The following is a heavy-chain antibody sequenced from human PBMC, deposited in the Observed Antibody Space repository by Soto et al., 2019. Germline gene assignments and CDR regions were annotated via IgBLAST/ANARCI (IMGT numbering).Heavy chain of an antibody. D-gene: IGHD3-9*01. V-gene: IGHV1-8*01. CDR2: MNPNSGNT. Sequence: QVQLVQSGAEVKKPGASVKVSCKASGYTFTSYDINWVRQATGQGLEWMGWMNPNSGNTGYAQKFQGRVTMTRNTSTSTAYMELSSLRSEETGVYSCARDRTYFGDYWVQGTLVTGSS. J-gene: IGHJ4*02. CDR3: ARDRTYFGDY. CDR1: GYTFTSYD.